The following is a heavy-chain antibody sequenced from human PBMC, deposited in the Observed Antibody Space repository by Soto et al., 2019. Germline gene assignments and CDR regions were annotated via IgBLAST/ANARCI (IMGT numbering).Heavy chain of an antibody. CDR2: IYYSGST. CDR3: ARYYDFWSGYYFDY. V-gene: IGHV4-31*03. CDR1: GGSISSGGYY. J-gene: IGHJ4*02. D-gene: IGHD3-3*01. Sequence: SETLSLTCTVSGGSISSGGYYWSWISQHPGKGLEWIGYIYYSGSTYYNPSLKSRVTISVDTSKNQFSLKLSSVTAADTAVYYCARYYDFWSGYYFDYWGQGTLVTVSS.